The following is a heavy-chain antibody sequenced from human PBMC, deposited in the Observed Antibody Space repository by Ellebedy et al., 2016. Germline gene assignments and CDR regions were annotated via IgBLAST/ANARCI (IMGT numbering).Heavy chain of an antibody. J-gene: IGHJ4*02. V-gene: IGHV4-34*01. CDR3: ARADSSGWYPNLGY. Sequence: SETLSLTXAVYGGSFSGYYWSWIRQPPGKGLEWIGEINHSGSTNYNPSLKSRVTISVDTSKNQFSLKLSSVTAADTAVYYCARADSSGWYPNLGYWGQGTLSPSPQ. CDR2: INHSGST. CDR1: GGSFSGYY. D-gene: IGHD6-19*01.